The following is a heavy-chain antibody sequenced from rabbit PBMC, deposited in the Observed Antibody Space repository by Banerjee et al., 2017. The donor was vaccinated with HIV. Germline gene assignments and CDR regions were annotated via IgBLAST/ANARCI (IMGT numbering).Heavy chain of an antibody. Sequence: QSLEESGGDLVKPGASLTLTCTASGFSFSSNYYMCWVRQAPGKGLEWIGIIYAGKGSTDYASWVNGRFTISSDNAQNTVDLQMNSLTAADTATYFCARIDPRYYSSDWDYFNLWGQGTLVTVS. D-gene: IGHD4-1*01. J-gene: IGHJ4*01. CDR2: IYAGKGST. CDR3: ARIDPRYYSSDWDYFNL. V-gene: IGHV1S40*01. CDR1: GFSFSSNYY.